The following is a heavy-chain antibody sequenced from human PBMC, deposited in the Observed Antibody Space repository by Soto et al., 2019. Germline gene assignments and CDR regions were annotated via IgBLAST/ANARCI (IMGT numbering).Heavy chain of an antibody. J-gene: IGHJ2*01. CDR1: GGTFSSYA. D-gene: IGHD3-22*01. CDR2: IIPIFGTA. Sequence: QVQLVQSWAEVKKPGSSVKVSCKASGGTFSSYAISWVRQAPGQGLEWMGGIIPIFGTANYAQKFQGRVTITADESTSTAYMELSSLRSEDTAVYYCARDAYYYDSSGYYWYFDLWGRGTLVTVSS. V-gene: IGHV1-69*01. CDR3: ARDAYYYDSSGYYWYFDL.